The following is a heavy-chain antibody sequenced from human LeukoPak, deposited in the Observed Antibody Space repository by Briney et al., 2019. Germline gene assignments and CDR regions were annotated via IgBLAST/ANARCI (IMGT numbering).Heavy chain of an antibody. CDR3: ARDGGWYYHDSSGDY. Sequence: ASVKVSCKASGYTFTSYGISWVRQAPGQGLEWMGWISAYNGNTNYAQKLQGRVTMTTDTSTSTAYTELRSLRSDDTAVYYCARDGGWYYHDSSGDYWGQGTLVTVSS. J-gene: IGHJ4*02. D-gene: IGHD3-22*01. V-gene: IGHV1-18*01. CDR1: GYTFTSYG. CDR2: ISAYNGNT.